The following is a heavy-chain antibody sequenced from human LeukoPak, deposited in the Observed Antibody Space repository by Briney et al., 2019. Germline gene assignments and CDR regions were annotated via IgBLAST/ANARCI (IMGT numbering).Heavy chain of an antibody. J-gene: IGHJ4*02. V-gene: IGHV3-7*05. CDR2: IKLDGSEK. CDR1: GFTFSSYW. CDR3: AREGSRRELLIDY. Sequence: GGSLRLSCEASGFTFSSYWMSWVRQAPGKGLEWVANIKLDGSEKFYVDSVKGRFTISRDNANNSLYLQMSSLRAEDTAVYYCAREGSRRELLIDYWGQGTLVTVSS. D-gene: IGHD1-26*01.